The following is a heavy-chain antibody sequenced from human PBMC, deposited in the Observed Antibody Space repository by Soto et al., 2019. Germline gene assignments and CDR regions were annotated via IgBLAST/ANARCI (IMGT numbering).Heavy chain of an antibody. CDR1: GFTFSSYG. J-gene: IGHJ6*02. D-gene: IGHD1-26*01. V-gene: IGHV3-30*18. Sequence: QVQLVESGGGVVQPGRSLRLSCAASGFTFSSYGMHWVRQAPGKGLEWVAVISYDGSNKYYADSVKGRFTISSDNSKNTLYLQMHSLRAEDTAVYYCAKDVVVGATTGLGDYYYYYGMDVWGQGTTVTVSS. CDR3: AKDVVVGATTGLGDYYYYYGMDV. CDR2: ISYDGSNK.